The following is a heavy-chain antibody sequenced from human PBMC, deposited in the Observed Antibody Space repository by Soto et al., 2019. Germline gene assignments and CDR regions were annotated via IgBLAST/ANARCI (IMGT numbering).Heavy chain of an antibody. CDR2: IYWDDDK. J-gene: IGHJ3*02. V-gene: IGHV2-5*02. CDR3: AHTFPAYFDGDDAFDI. Sequence: SGPTLVNPTQTLTLTCTFSGFSLSTSGVGVGWIRQPPGKALEWLALIYWDDDKRYSPSLKSRLTITKDTSKNQVVLTMTNMDPVDTATYYCAHTFPAYFDGDDAFDIWGQGTMVTVSS. CDR1: GFSLSTSGVG. D-gene: IGHD3-10*01.